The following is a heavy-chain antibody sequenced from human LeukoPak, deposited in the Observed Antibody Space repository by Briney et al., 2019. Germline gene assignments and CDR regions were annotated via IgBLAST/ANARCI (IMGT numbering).Heavy chain of an antibody. CDR2: INPNSGGT. V-gene: IGHV1-2*02. Sequence: ASVKVSCKASVYTFTWYYMRCVRQAPGQGLEWMGWINPNSGGTNYAQKFEGRVTMTRDTSISTAYMELSRLRSDDTAVYYCASLGGGSTVPTYLHYWGQGTLVTVSS. D-gene: IGHD3-16*01. CDR3: ASLGGGSTVPTYLHY. CDR1: VYTFTWYY. J-gene: IGHJ4*02.